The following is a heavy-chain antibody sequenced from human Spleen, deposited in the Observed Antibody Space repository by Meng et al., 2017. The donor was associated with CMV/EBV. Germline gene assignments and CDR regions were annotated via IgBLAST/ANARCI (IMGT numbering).Heavy chain of an antibody. Sequence: KASGGTFRSDAISGVRQAPGQGLEWMGGIIPIFGTANYAQKFQGRVTITTDESTSTAYMELSSLRSEDTAVYYCARGGGRVKPWFDPWGQGTLVTVSS. J-gene: IGHJ5*02. CDR3: ARGGGRVKPWFDP. V-gene: IGHV1-69*05. D-gene: IGHD6-13*01. CDR1: GGTFRSDA. CDR2: IIPIFGTA.